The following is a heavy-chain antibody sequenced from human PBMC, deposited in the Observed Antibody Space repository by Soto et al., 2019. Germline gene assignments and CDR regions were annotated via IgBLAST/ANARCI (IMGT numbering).Heavy chain of an antibody. V-gene: IGHV3-43*01. J-gene: IGHJ4*02. CDR2: ISWDGGST. CDR1: GLTFDDYT. Sequence: GGSLRLSCADSGLTFDDYTMHWVRQAPGKGLEWVSLISWDGGSTYYADSVKGRFTISRDNSKNSLYLQMNSLRTEDSALYYCAKDSYSSSSGFDYWGPGTLVTVSS. CDR3: AKDSYSSSSGFDY. D-gene: IGHD6-6*01.